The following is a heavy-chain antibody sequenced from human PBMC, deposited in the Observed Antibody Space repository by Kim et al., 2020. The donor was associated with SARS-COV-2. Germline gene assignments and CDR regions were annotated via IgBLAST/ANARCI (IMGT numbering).Heavy chain of an antibody. CDR3: AKGKRWLVQNGFDY. J-gene: IGHJ4*02. D-gene: IGHD6-19*01. V-gene: IGHV3-23*01. Sequence: ADSVKGRVTISRDNSKNTLYLQMNSLRAEDTAVYYCAKGKRWLVQNGFDYWGQGTLVTVSS.